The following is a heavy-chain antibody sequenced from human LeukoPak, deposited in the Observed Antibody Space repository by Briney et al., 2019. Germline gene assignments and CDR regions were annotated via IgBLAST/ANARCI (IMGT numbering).Heavy chain of an antibody. CDR2: IIPIFGTA. CDR3: AREENRPYDFWSGYYYNWFDP. D-gene: IGHD3-3*01. CDR1: GGTFSSYA. Sequence: GASVKVSCKASGGTFSSYAISWVRQAPGQGLEWMGGIIPIFGTANYAQKFQGRVTITADESTSTAYMELSSLRSEDTAVYYCAREENRPYDFWSGYYYNWFDPWGQGTLVTVSS. V-gene: IGHV1-69*01. J-gene: IGHJ5*02.